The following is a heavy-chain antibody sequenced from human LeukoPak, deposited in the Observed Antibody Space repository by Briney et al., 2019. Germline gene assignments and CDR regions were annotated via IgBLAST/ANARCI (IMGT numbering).Heavy chain of an antibody. CDR1: GFTFSSYW. CDR3: ARVKGNNGDYVDFDY. J-gene: IGHJ4*02. D-gene: IGHD4-17*01. Sequence: PGGSLRLSCAASGFTFSSYWMHWVRQGPGKGLVWVSRINGDGSSTTYADSVKGRSTISRDNAKNTLYLQMNSLRAEDTAVYYCARVKGNNGDYVDFDYWGQGTLVTVSS. CDR2: INGDGSST. V-gene: IGHV3-74*01.